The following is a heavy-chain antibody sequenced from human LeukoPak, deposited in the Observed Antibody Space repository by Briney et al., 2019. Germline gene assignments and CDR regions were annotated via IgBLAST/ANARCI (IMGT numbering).Heavy chain of an antibody. Sequence: SVKVSCKASGGTFSSYAISWVRQAPGQGPEWMGGIIPIFGTANYAQKFQGRVTITADESTSTAYMELSSLRSEDTAVYYCARARTVAGYYYYYGMDVWGQGTTVTVSS. CDR3: ARARTVAGYYYYYGMDV. CDR1: GGTFSSYA. V-gene: IGHV1-69*13. CDR2: IIPIFGTA. J-gene: IGHJ6*02. D-gene: IGHD6-19*01.